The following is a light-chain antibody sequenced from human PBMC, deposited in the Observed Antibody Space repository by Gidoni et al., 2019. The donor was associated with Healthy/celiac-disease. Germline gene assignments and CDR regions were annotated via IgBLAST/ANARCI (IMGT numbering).Light chain of an antibody. V-gene: IGKV3-20*01. Sequence: PGTLSLSPGERATLSCRASQSVSSSYLAWYQQKPGQAPRLLIYGASSRATGIPDRFSGSGSGTDFTLTISRLEPEDFAVYYCQQYGSSQWTFGQGTKVEIK. CDR3: QQYGSSQWT. J-gene: IGKJ1*01. CDR2: GAS. CDR1: QSVSSSY.